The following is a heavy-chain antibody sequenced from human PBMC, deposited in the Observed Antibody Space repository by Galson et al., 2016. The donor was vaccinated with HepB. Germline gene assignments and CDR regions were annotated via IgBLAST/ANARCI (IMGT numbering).Heavy chain of an antibody. V-gene: IGHV3-74*01. Sequence: SLRLSCAASGFTFSSYWMHWVRQAPGKGLVWVSCISGDGSSTSYADTVKGRVTISRDNAKNTVYLRMNSLRAEDTAVYYCSRHSGSRHTIDYWGQGTLVTVSS. CDR3: SRHSGSRHTIDY. J-gene: IGHJ4*02. CDR2: ISGDGSST. CDR1: GFTFSSYW. D-gene: IGHD1-26*01.